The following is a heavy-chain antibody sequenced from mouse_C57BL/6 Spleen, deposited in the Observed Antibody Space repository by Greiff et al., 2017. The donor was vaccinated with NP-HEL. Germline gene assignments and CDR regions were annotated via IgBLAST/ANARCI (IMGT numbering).Heavy chain of an antibody. V-gene: IGHV3-6*01. J-gene: IGHJ1*03. CDR1: GYSITSGYY. CDR2: ISYDGSN. Sequence: VQLKESGPGLVKPSQSLSLTCSVTGYSITSGYYWNWIRQFPGNKLEWMGYISYDGSNNYNPSLKNRISITRDTSKNQFFLKLNSVTTEDTATYYCARESDYYGSGYFDVWGTGTTVTVSS. D-gene: IGHD1-1*01. CDR3: ARESDYYGSGYFDV.